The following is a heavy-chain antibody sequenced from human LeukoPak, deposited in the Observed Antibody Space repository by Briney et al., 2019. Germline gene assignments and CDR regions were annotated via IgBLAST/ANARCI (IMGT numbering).Heavy chain of an antibody. CDR3: ARGGGLVFDYDFWRRLSPFDY. D-gene: IGHD3-3*01. CDR1: GYTFTSYD. V-gene: IGHV1-8*03. J-gene: IGHJ4*02. CDR2: MNPNSGNT. Sequence: ASVKVSCKASGYTFTSYDINWVRQATGQGLEWMGWMNPNSGNTGYAQKFQGRVTITRNTSISTAYMELSSLRSEDTAVYYCARGGGLVFDYDFWRRLSPFDYWGQGTLVTISS.